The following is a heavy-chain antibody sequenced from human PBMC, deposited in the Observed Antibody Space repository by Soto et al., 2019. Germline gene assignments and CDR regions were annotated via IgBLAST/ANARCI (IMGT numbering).Heavy chain of an antibody. J-gene: IGHJ4*02. D-gene: IGHD4-17*01. V-gene: IGHV3-23*01. Sequence: GGSLRLSCAASGFTFINYAMSWVRQAPGKGLEWVSAISGSGGSTYYADSAKGRFTISRDNSKNTLYLQMNSLRTEDTAVYYCAKDHDYGGDPFFDYWGQGTLVTVS. CDR1: GFTFINYA. CDR2: ISGSGGST. CDR3: AKDHDYGGDPFFDY.